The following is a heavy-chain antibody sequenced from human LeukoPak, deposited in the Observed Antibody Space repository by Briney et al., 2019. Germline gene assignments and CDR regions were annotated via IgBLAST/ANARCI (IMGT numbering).Heavy chain of an antibody. CDR3: AWDGSGYYTLHY. V-gene: IGHV3-15*01. CDR1: GFKFSDAW. Sequence: SGGSLRLSCAASGFKFSDAWMTWVRQAPGKGLEWVGRIKLTGEGWTTDFAALVRDRFIISRDDSTNTLYLQMNSLKIEDTAVYSCAWDGSGYYTLHYWGQGTLVTASS. D-gene: IGHD3-22*01. CDR2: IKLTGEGWTT. J-gene: IGHJ4*02.